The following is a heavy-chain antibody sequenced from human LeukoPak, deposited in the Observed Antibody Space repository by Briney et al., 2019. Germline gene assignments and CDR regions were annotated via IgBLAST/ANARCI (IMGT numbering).Heavy chain of an antibody. CDR3: ARESLSYGFEY. CDR2: IYTSGST. J-gene: IGHJ4*02. Sequence: TLSLTCTVSGGSISSGSYYWSWIRQPAGKGLEWIGRIYTSGSTNYNPSLKSRVTISVDTSKNQFSLKLSSVTAADTAVYYCARESLSYGFEYWGQGTLVTVSS. D-gene: IGHD5-18*01. V-gene: IGHV4-61*02. CDR1: GGSISSGSYY.